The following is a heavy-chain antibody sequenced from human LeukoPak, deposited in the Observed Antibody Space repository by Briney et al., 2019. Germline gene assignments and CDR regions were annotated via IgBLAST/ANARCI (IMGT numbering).Heavy chain of an antibody. CDR2: IYYSGST. D-gene: IGHD1-26*01. CDR1: GGSISGYY. V-gene: IGHV4-59*01. J-gene: IGHJ4*02. Sequence: SETLSLTCTVSGGSISGYYWSWIRQPPGKGLEWIGYIYYSGSTNYNPSLKSRVTISVDTSKNQFSLKLSSVTAADTAVYYCARVDEELHFDYWGQGTLVTVSS. CDR3: ARVDEELHFDY.